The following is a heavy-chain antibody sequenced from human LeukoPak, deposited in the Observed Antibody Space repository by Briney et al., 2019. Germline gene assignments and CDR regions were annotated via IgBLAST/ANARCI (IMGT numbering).Heavy chain of an antibody. Sequence: ALVKLSCNASGYTFSGYDMHWLRQAPAQGLEWMGWINPNSAGTDSAQKFQDRVTMARDTSISTAYMELSRLISDDTAVYYCARSRDDAFDIWGQGTMVTVSS. J-gene: IGHJ3*02. CDR3: ARSRDDAFDI. CDR1: GYTFSGYD. CDR2: INPNSAGT. V-gene: IGHV1-2*02.